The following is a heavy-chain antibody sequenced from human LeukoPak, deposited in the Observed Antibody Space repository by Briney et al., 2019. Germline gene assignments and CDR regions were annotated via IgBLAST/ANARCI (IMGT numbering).Heavy chain of an antibody. D-gene: IGHD6-13*01. J-gene: IGHJ3*02. CDR2: ISSSGSTI. Sequence: PGGSLRLSCAASGFTFSSYEMNWVRQAPGKGLEWVSYISSSGSTIYYADSVKGRFTISRDNAKNSLYLQMNSLRAEDTAVYYCGGGAAAASLGYAFDIWGQGTMVTVSS. V-gene: IGHV3-48*03. CDR3: GGGAAAASLGYAFDI. CDR1: GFTFSSYE.